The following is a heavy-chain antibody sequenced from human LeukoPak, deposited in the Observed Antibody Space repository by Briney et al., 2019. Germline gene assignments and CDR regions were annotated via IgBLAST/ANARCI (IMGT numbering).Heavy chain of an antibody. V-gene: IGHV5-51*01. CDR3: ARSQGGLQSGFDY. CDR2: IYPGDSDT. D-gene: IGHD5-24*01. J-gene: IGHJ4*02. Sequence: GESLKISCKGSGYSFSSYWIGWVRQMPGKGLEWMGIIYPGDSDTRYSPSFQGQVTISADKSISTAYPQWSSLKASDTAMYYCARSQGGLQSGFDYWGQGTLVTVSS. CDR1: GYSFSSYW.